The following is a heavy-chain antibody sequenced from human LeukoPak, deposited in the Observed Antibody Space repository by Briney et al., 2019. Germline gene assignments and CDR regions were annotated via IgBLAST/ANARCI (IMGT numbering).Heavy chain of an antibody. CDR1: GGSISSYY. J-gene: IGHJ5*02. CDR3: ATSGANNWFDP. Sequence: SETLSLTCTVSGGSISSYYWSWIRQPAGKGLEGIGRIYTSGSTNYNPSLKSRVTMSVDTSKNQFSLKLSSVTAADTAVYYCATSGANNWFDPWGQGTLVTVSS. CDR2: IYTSGST. V-gene: IGHV4-4*07. D-gene: IGHD3-10*01.